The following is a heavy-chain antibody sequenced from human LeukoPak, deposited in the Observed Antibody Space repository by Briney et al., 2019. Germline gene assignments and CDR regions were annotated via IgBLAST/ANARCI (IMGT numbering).Heavy chain of an antibody. CDR2: IYYSGST. CDR1: GGSISSYY. Sequence: PSETLSLTRTVPGGSISSYYWSWRRQPPGEGLEWMGYIYYSGSTNYNPPLKSRVTISVDTSKNQFSLKLSSVTAADTAVYYCARLMGVWSVYYFDYWGQGTLVTVSS. D-gene: IGHD3-16*01. J-gene: IGHJ4*02. V-gene: IGHV4-59*08. CDR3: ARLMGVWSVYYFDY.